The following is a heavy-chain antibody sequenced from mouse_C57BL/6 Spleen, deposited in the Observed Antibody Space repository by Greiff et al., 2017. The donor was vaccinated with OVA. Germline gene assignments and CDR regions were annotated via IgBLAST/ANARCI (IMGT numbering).Heavy chain of an antibody. Sequence: VQRMESGPELVKPGASVKISCKASGYAFSSSWMNWVKQRPGKGLEWIGRIYPGDGDTNYNGKFKGKATLTADKSSSTAYMQLSSLTSEDSAVYFCARSGVTLTGYFDYWGQGTTLTVSS. V-gene: IGHV1-82*01. J-gene: IGHJ2*01. CDR1: GYAFSSSW. CDR2: IYPGDGDT. CDR3: ARSGVTLTGYFDY. D-gene: IGHD2-2*01.